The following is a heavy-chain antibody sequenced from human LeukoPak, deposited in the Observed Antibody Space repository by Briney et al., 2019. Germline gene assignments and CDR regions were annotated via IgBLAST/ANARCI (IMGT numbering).Heavy chain of an antibody. CDR3: SRGKEVTMIVVVIGRGTNAFDI. V-gene: IGHV4-59*08. CDR2: IFYSGST. Sequence: PSETLSLTCTVSGGSINSYYWSWIRQPPGKGLEWIGFIFYSGSTNYNPSLKSRVTISVDTSKNQFSLKLSSVTAADTAVYYCSRGKEVTMIVVVIGRGTNAFDICGQETMVTVSS. J-gene: IGHJ3*02. D-gene: IGHD3-22*01. CDR1: GGSINSYY.